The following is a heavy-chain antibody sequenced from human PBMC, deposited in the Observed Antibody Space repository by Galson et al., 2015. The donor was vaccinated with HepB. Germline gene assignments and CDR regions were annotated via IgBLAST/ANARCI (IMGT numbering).Heavy chain of an antibody. CDR1: GYTFTDYY. CDR3: ATGLSGDHLVGYFDY. Sequence: VKVSCKVSGYTFTDYYMHWVQQAPGKGLEWMGLVDPEDGETIYAEKFQGRVTITADTSTDTAYMELSSLRSEDTAVYYCATGLSGDHLVGYFDYWGQGTLVTVSS. D-gene: IGHD4-17*01. V-gene: IGHV1-69-2*01. CDR2: VDPEDGET. J-gene: IGHJ4*02.